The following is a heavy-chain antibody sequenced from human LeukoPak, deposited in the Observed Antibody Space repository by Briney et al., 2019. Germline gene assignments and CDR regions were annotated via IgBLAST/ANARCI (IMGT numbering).Heavy chain of an antibody. D-gene: IGHD3-10*01. V-gene: IGHV3-21*01. CDR3: ARDSTTLGESYDY. CDR1: GFTFSSYW. Sequence: PGGSLRLSCAASGFTFSSYWMSWVRQAPGKGLEWVSSISSSSSYIYYADSVKGRFTISRDNAKNSLYLQMNSLRAEDTALYYCARDSTTLGESYDYWGQGTLVTVSS. CDR2: ISSSSSYI. J-gene: IGHJ4*02.